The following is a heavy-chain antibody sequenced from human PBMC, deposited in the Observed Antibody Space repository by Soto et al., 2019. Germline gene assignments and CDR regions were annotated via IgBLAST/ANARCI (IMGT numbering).Heavy chain of an antibody. CDR3: VVIAFYYYYMDV. CDR1: GFSLSNARMG. V-gene: IGHV2-26*01. J-gene: IGHJ6*03. CDR2: IFSNDEK. Sequence: VTFKESGPVLVNPPEPLSLTCTVSGFSLSNARMGVSWIRQPPGKAQEWLAHIFSNDEKSYSTSLKSRLTISKDTYNSLVVLTMTNMDSVDTATYCSVVIAFYYYYMDVLGKGTTVTLSS. D-gene: IGHD2-21*01.